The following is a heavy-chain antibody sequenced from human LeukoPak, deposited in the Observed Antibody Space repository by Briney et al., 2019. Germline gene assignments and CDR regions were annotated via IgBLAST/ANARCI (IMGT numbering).Heavy chain of an antibody. J-gene: IGHJ3*02. Sequence: ASVKVSCKASGYTFTSYYMHWVRQAPGQGLEWMGIINPSGGSTSYAQKFQGRVTMTRDTSTSTVYMELSSLRSEDTAVYYCARDTAPLSGHDAFDIWGQGTMVTVSP. CDR1: GYTFTSYY. V-gene: IGHV1-46*01. D-gene: IGHD5-18*01. CDR2: INPSGGST. CDR3: ARDTAPLSGHDAFDI.